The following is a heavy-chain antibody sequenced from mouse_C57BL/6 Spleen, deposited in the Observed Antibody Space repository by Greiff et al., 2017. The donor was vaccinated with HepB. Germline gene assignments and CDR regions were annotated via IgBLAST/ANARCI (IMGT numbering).Heavy chain of an antibody. J-gene: IGHJ4*01. Sequence: EVHLVESGEGLVKPGGSLKLSCAASGFTFSSYAMSWVRQTPEKRLEWVAYISSGGDYIYYADTVKGRFTISRDNARNTLYLQMSSLKSEDTAMYYCTRDPSQGAMDYWGQGTSVTVSS. CDR2: ISSGGDYI. CDR1: GFTFSSYA. CDR3: TRDPSQGAMDY. V-gene: IGHV5-9-1*02.